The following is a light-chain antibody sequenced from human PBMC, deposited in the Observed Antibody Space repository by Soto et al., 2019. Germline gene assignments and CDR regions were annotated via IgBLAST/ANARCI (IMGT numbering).Light chain of an antibody. Sequence: EILLTQSPGTLSLSPGDSAPLSCRASQSLTSSFLDWYQQKPGQTPRLLIYGASIRATDIPDGFSGSGSGKDFTFTISRLEPEDFAVYFCQQYGMLPLSFGGGTKVEIK. CDR2: GAS. CDR1: QSLTSSF. J-gene: IGKJ4*01. CDR3: QQYGMLPLS. V-gene: IGKV3-20*01.